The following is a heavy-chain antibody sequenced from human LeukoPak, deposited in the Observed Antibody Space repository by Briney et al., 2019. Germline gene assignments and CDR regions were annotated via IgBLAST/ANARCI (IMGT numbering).Heavy chain of an antibody. V-gene: IGHV3-74*01. CDR1: GFTFSSHL. CDR2: ISSDGTYT. CDR3: ARGRPHGNDY. Sequence: GGSLRLSCAASGFTFSSHLMHWVRQAPGKGLVWVSRISSDGTYTNYADSVRGRFTISRDNAKNTLYLQMNSLRVEDTAVYYCARGRPHGNDYWGQGTLVTVSS. J-gene: IGHJ4*02. D-gene: IGHD4-23*01.